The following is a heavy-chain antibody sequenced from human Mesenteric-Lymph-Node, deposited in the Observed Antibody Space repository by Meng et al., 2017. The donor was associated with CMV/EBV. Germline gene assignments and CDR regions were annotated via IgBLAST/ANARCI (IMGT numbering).Heavy chain of an antibody. CDR3: AKDGPGWYSDY. CDR2: ISGGGASA. CDR1: GFTFRNYA. Sequence: GESLKISCVASGFTFRNYAMNWVRLAPGKGLEGVAGISGGGASAYYPDSVKGRFTISRDNSKSTVFLQMDSLRAEDTAVYYCAKDGPGWYSDYWGPGTLVTVSS. D-gene: IGHD3-10*01. V-gene: IGHV3-23*01. J-gene: IGHJ4*02.